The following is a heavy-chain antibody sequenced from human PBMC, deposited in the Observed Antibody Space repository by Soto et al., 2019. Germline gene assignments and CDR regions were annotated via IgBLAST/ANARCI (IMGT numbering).Heavy chain of an antibody. Sequence: GGSLRLSCAASGFTFSSYAMSWVRQAPGKGLEWVSAISGSGGSTYYADSVKGRFTISRDNSKNTLYLQMNSLRAEDTAVYYCAKGMIVTHYDILTGQYYFDYWGQGTLVTVS. CDR1: GFTFSSYA. V-gene: IGHV3-23*01. CDR2: ISGSGGST. CDR3: AKGMIVTHYDILTGQYYFDY. D-gene: IGHD3-9*01. J-gene: IGHJ4*02.